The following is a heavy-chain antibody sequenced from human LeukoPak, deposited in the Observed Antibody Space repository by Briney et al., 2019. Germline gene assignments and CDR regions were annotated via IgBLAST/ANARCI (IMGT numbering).Heavy chain of an antibody. Sequence: ASVKVFCKASGYTFTGYYMHWVRQAPGQGLEWMGWINPNSGGTNYAQKFQGRVTMTRDTSISTAYMELSRLRSDDTAVYYCARDPGIVGANSFDYWGQGTLVTVSS. CDR3: ARDPGIVGANSFDY. J-gene: IGHJ4*02. V-gene: IGHV1-2*02. D-gene: IGHD1-26*01. CDR2: INPNSGGT. CDR1: GYTFTGYY.